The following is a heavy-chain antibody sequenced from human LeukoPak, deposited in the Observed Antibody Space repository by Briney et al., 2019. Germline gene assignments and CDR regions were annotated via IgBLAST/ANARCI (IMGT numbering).Heavy chain of an antibody. CDR1: GASISSGTYF. V-gene: IGHV4-39*01. CDR3: ARHLIRGLTDTWFDP. D-gene: IGHD3-10*01. J-gene: IGHJ5*02. CDR2: IFYGGNT. Sequence: PSETLSLTCTVAGASISSGTYFWGWIRQPPGKGLEWIGSIFYGGNTHYNPSLESRASISVDTSKNQFSLKLSSVTAADTAFYYCARHLIRGLTDTWFDPWGQRTLVTVSS.